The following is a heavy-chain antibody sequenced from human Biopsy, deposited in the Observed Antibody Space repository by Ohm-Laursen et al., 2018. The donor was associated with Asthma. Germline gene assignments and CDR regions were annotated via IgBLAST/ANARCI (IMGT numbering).Heavy chain of an antibody. CDR1: GYTFISYA. J-gene: IGHJ3*01. Sequence: ASVKVSCKPSGYTFISYAIHWVRQAPGQRLEWMGWINAGNGNTKYSQKFQGIVTITRDTSASTAYMELRSLRSEDTATYYCARTFYDFLTGQVKDVFGVWGQGTMGTVSS. CDR2: INAGNGNT. CDR3: ARTFYDFLTGQVKDVFGV. V-gene: IGHV1-3*01. D-gene: IGHD3-9*01.